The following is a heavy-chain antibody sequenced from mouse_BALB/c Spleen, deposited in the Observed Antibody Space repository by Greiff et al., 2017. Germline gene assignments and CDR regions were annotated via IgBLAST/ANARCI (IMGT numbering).Heavy chain of an antibody. Sequence: DVKLVESGGGLVQPGGSLKLSCAASGFDFSRYWMSWVRQAPGKGLEWIGEINPDSSTINYTPSLKDKFIISRDNAKNTLYLQMSKVRSEDTALYYCARPRRSYWYFDVWGAGTTVTVSS. V-gene: IGHV4-1*02. CDR2: INPDSSTI. CDR1: GFDFSRYW. J-gene: IGHJ1*01. CDR3: ARPRRSYWYFDV.